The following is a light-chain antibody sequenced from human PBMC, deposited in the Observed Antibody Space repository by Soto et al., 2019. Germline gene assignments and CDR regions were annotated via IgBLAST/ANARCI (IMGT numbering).Light chain of an antibody. J-gene: IGLJ1*01. V-gene: IGLV2-8*01. CDR1: SXDVGGYNY. CDR3: SSYAGSSNV. CDR2: EVN. Sequence: QSVLTQPPSASGSPGQSVAISCTGTSXDVGGYNYVPWYQQHPGKAPKLMIYEVNKRPSGVPDRFSGSKSGNTASLTVSGLQAEDEADYYCSSYAGSSNVFGTGTKVTVL.